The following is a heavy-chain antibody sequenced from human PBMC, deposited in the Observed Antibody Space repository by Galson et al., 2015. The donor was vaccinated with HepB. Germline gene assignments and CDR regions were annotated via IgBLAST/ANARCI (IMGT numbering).Heavy chain of an antibody. D-gene: IGHD3-10*01. CDR2: IFWDDDK. CDR3: AHNLAGVSDY. V-gene: IGHV2-5*02. J-gene: IGHJ4*02. Sequence: LVKPTQTLTLTCTCSGFSLSTRGVGVDWIRQPPGKALEWLALIFWDDDKRYNPSLKSRLTITKDTSKNQVVLTMTNMDPVDTGTYYCAHNLAGVSDYWGQGSLVTVSS. CDR1: GFSLSTRGVG.